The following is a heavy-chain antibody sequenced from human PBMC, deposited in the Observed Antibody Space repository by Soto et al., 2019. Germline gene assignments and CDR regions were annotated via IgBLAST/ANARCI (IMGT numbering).Heavy chain of an antibody. V-gene: IGHV4-39*01. J-gene: IGHJ3*02. CDR1: GGSISSSSYY. D-gene: IGHD4-17*01. CDR3: ARTGTVTTADAFDI. CDR2: IYYSGST. Sequence: PSETLSLTCTVSGGSISSSSYYWGWIRQPPGKGLEWIGSIYYSGSTYYNPSLKSRVTISVDTSKNQFSLKLSSVTAADTAVNYCARTGTVTTADAFDIWGQGTMVTVSS.